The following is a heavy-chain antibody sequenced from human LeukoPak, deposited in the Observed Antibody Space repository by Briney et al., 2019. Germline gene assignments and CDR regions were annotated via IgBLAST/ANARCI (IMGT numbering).Heavy chain of an antibody. CDR2: INPSGGST. Sequence: ASVTVSCKASGYTFNNHYMYWVRQAPGQGLEWMGVINPSGGSTSYAQKFQGRVTMTRDTSTRTVYMEVNSLRSEDTAVYYCARDLYGSGSYYLFDPWGQGTLVTVSS. CDR1: GYTFNNHY. J-gene: IGHJ5*02. CDR3: ARDLYGSGSYYLFDP. V-gene: IGHV1-46*02. D-gene: IGHD3-10*01.